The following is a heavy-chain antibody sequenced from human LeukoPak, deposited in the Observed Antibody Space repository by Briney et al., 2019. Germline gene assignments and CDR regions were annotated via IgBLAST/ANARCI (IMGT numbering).Heavy chain of an antibody. V-gene: IGHV1-2*02. J-gene: IGHJ4*02. Sequence: WASVKVSCKASGYAFTGYYLHWVRQAPGQGLEWMGWINPDSGGTNYAQKFQGRVTMTRDTSISTTYMELSRLRSDDTAVYYCARDISSYGPFDYWGQGTLVTVSS. CDR1: GYAFTGYY. CDR3: ARDISSYGPFDY. CDR2: INPDSGGT. D-gene: IGHD3-22*01.